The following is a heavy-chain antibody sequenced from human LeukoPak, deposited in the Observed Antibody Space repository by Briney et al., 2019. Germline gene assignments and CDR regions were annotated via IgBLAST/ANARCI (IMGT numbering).Heavy chain of an antibody. Sequence: SETLSLTCTVSGGSISRYYWSWIRQPPGKGLEWIGYKDYSGSTNYNRSLKSRVTISVDTSKNQCSLKLSSVTAADTAVYYCARMYYYSAPLDYWGQGTLVTVSS. J-gene: IGHJ4*02. CDR3: ARMYYYSAPLDY. CDR2: KDYSGST. V-gene: IGHV4-59*01. D-gene: IGHD3-10*01. CDR1: GGSISRYY.